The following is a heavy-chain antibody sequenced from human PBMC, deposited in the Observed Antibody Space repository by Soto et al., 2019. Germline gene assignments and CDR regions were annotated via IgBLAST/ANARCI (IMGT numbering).Heavy chain of an antibody. J-gene: IGHJ4*02. CDR2: INHSGST. CDR1: CGSFIGYY. V-gene: IGHV4-34*01. D-gene: IGHD3-22*01. CDR3: ARAFRAYYYDSSGYYYYFDY. Sequence: SETLSLTCAVYCGSFIGYYWSWIRQPPGKGLEWIGEINHSGSTNYNPSLKSRVTISVDTSKNQFSLKLSSVTAADTAVYYCARAFRAYYYDSSGYYYYFDYRGQGTLVTVSS.